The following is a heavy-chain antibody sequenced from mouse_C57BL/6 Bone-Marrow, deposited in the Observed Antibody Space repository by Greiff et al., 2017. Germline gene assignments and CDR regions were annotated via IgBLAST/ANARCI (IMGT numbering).Heavy chain of an antibody. CDR1: GFTFSSYT. V-gene: IGHV5-9*01. D-gene: IGHD3-1*01. CDR2: ISGGGGNT. Sequence: EVKVVESGGGLVKPGGSLKLSCAASGFTFSSYTMSWVRQTPEKRLEWVATISGGGGNTYYPDSVKGRFTISRDNAKNTLYLQMSSLRSEDTALYYCARHILGAMDYWGQRPSVNVSS. J-gene: IGHJ4*01. CDR3: ARHILGAMDY.